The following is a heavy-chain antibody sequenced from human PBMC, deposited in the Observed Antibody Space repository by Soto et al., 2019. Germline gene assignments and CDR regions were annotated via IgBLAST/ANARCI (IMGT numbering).Heavy chain of an antibody. Sequence: QVQLQESGPGLVKPSQTLSLTCTVSGGSISSGGYYWSWIRQHPGKGLEWIGYIYYSGSTYYNPSLKSRVTMSVDTSKNQFSLKLSSVTAADTAVYYCARSRVSQLWLYFDYWGQGTLVTVSS. D-gene: IGHD5-18*01. CDR1: GGSISSGGYY. CDR3: ARSRVSQLWLYFDY. V-gene: IGHV4-31*03. CDR2: IYYSGST. J-gene: IGHJ4*02.